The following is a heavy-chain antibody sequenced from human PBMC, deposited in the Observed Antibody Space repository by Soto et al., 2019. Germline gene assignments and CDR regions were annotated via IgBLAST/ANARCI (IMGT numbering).Heavy chain of an antibody. CDR1: GFTFSDYF. V-gene: IGHV3-7*01. Sequence: PGGSLRLSCAASGFTFSDYFMTWVRQAPGKGLEWVATIKQDGNEKYYVDSVRGRFTISRDNSKKTLYLHMNGLSAEDTAVYFCARDIYYDASGYFDYWGQGTQVTVSS. CDR2: IKQDGNEK. CDR3: ARDIYYDASGYFDY. D-gene: IGHD3-22*01. J-gene: IGHJ4*02.